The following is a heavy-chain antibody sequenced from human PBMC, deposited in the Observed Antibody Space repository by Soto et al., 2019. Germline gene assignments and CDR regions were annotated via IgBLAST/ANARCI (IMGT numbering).Heavy chain of an antibody. CDR3: TRVQNYYDSGSLSF. V-gene: IGHV3-7*01. CDR2: IKQDGSET. D-gene: IGHD3-22*01. Sequence: EVQLVESGGGLVQPGGSLRLSCAGSGFTFSTYWMTWVRQAPGKGLEWVANIKQDGSETHYVDSVKGPFTISRDNAKNSLYLQMNSLRAEDTAVYYCTRVQNYYDSGSLSFWGQGTLVTVSS. J-gene: IGHJ4*02. CDR1: GFTFSTYW.